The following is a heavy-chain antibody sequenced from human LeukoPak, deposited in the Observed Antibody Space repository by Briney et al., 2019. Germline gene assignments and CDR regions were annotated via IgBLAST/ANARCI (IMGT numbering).Heavy chain of an antibody. CDR2: ISYDGSNK. CDR3: AKSCNSGNCYYNY. J-gene: IGHJ4*02. V-gene: IGHV3-30*18. D-gene: IGHD2/OR15-2a*01. Sequence: PGGSLRLSCAASGFTFSSYGMHWVRQAPGKGLEWVAVISYDGSNKYYADSVKGRFTISRDNSKNTLYLQMNSLRADDTAIYYCAKSCNSGNCYYNYWGQGTLVTVSS. CDR1: GFTFSSYG.